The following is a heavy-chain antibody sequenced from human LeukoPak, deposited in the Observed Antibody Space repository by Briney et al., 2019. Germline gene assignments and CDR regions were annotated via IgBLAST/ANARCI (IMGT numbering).Heavy chain of an antibody. D-gene: IGHD3-22*01. CDR3: ARRAASLEVINYFDY. CDR2: IKQDGSEK. J-gene: IGHJ4*02. Sequence: GGSLRLSCAASGFTFSSYWMCWVRQAPGKGLEWVANIKQDGSEKYYVDSVKGRFTISRDNAKNSLYLQMNSLRAEDTAVYYCARRAASLEVINYFDYWGQGTLVTVSS. CDR1: GFTFSSYW. V-gene: IGHV3-7*03.